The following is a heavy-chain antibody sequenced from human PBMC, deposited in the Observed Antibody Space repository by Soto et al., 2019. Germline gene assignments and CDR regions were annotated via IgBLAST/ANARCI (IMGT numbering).Heavy chain of an antibody. D-gene: IGHD3-10*01. CDR1: GFTFSSYA. V-gene: IGHV3-30-3*01. Sequence: HPGGSLRLSCAASGFTFSSYAMHWVRQAPGKGLEWVAFISHDGDNTYYADSVKGRFSISRDNSNNTLYLQMDSLRTEDTAVFYCARPSYYSDSGNYYDAHPADYWGLGTLVTVSS. CDR2: ISHDGDNT. J-gene: IGHJ4*02. CDR3: ARPSYYSDSGNYYDAHPADY.